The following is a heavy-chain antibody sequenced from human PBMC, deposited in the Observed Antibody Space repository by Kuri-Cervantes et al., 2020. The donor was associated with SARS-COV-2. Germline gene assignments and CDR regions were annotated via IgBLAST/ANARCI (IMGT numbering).Heavy chain of an antibody. D-gene: IGHD4-17*01. V-gene: IGHV3-30-3*01. CDR2: ISYDGSNK. J-gene: IGHJ2*01. Sequence: GESLKISCAASGFTFSTYAMHWVRQAPGKGLEWVAVISYDGSNKYYADSVKGRFTLSRDNSKNTLYLQMNSLRAEDTAVYYCARDFYGDYVWYFDLWGRGTLVTVSS. CDR3: ARDFYGDYVWYFDL. CDR1: GFTFSTYA.